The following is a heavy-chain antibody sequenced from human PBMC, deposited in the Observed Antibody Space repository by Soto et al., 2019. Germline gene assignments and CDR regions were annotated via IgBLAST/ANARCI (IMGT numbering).Heavy chain of an antibody. CDR3: ARHSYYYGSTYGCWLDP. J-gene: IGHJ5*02. CDR2: ISAYNGNT. V-gene: IGHV1-18*01. Sequence: ASVKVSCKPSGYTFTSYGITWVRQAPGQGLEWMGWISAYNGNTNYAQKFQGRVTMTTDTSTSTAYMELRSLGSDDTAVYYCARHSYYYGSTYGCWLDPWGQGTLVTVSS. D-gene: IGHD3-10*01. CDR1: GYTFTSYG.